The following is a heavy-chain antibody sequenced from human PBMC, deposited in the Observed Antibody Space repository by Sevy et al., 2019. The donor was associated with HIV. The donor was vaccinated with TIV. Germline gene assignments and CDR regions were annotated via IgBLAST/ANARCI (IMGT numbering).Heavy chain of an antibody. D-gene: IGHD6-6*01. CDR2: INPNSGDT. CDR1: GYTFTGYY. CDR3: TRGPLEYSSSSVYFDY. Sequence: ASVEVSCKASGYTFTGYYLHWVRQAPGQGLEWMGRINPNSGDTNYAQKFQGRVTMTRDTSISTAYMELSRLRSDDTAVYSCTRGPLEYSSSSVYFDYWGQGTLVTVSS. V-gene: IGHV1-2*06. J-gene: IGHJ4*02.